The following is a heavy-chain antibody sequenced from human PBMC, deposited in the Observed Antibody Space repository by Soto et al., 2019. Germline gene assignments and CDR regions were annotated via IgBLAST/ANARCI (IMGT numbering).Heavy chain of an antibody. V-gene: IGHV3-33*01. D-gene: IGHD2-21*02. CDR2: IWYDGSNK. Sequence: QVQLVESGGGVVQPGRSLRLSCAASGFTFSSYGVHRVRQAPDKGLEWVAVIWYDGSNKYYADSVKGRFTISRDNSKNTLYLQMNSLRAEDTAVYYCARGWYCGGDCYEWYFDLWGRGTLVTVSS. CDR3: ARGWYCGGDCYEWYFDL. CDR1: GFTFSSYG. J-gene: IGHJ2*01.